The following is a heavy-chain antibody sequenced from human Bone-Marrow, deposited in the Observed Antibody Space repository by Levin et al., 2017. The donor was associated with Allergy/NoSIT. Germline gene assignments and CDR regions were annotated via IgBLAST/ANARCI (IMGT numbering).Heavy chain of an antibody. CDR1: GFTFDTLW. CDR3: ASAGGDFYYYMDV. CDR2: INTDGSDT. V-gene: IGHV3-74*01. Sequence: GGSLRLSCAASGFTFDTLWFHWVRQVPGKGLAWVSRINTDGSDTEYADSVKGRFTASRDKTKRTLYLEMSSLRAEDTGVYYCASAGGDFYYYMDVWGKGTTVIVSS. D-gene: IGHD3-16*01. J-gene: IGHJ6*03.